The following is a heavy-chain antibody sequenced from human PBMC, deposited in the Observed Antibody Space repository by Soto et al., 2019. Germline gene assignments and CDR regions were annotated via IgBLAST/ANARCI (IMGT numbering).Heavy chain of an antibody. V-gene: IGHV1-24*01. Sequence: ASVKVSCKASGYSFTSYDINWVRQAPGKGLEWMGGFDPEDGETIYAQKFQGRVTMTEDTSTDTAYMELSSLRSEDTAVYYCATSRFDYWGQGTLVTVSS. CDR3: ATSRFDY. J-gene: IGHJ4*02. CDR1: GYSFTSYD. D-gene: IGHD6-13*01. CDR2: FDPEDGET.